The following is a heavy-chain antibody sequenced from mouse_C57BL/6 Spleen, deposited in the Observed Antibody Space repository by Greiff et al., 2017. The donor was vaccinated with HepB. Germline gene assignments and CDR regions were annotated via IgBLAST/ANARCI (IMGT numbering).Heavy chain of an antibody. CDR3: AREGLRRDYFDY. J-gene: IGHJ2*01. CDR2: INPGSGGT. CDR1: GYAFTNYL. V-gene: IGHV1-54*01. D-gene: IGHD2-2*01. Sequence: QVQLQQSGAELVRPGTSVKVSCKASGYAFTNYLIEWVKQRPGQGLEWIGVINPGSGGTNYNEKLKGKATLTADKSSSTAYMRLSSMTSEDSAVYFCAREGLRRDYFDYWGQGTTLTVSS.